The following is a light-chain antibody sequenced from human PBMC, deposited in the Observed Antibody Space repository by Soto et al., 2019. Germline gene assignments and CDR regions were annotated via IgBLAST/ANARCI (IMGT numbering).Light chain of an antibody. J-gene: IGKJ1*01. CDR2: DAS. CDR3: QQYVSSPPWT. CDR1: QSVSSSS. Sequence: EIVLTQSPGILSLSPGERATLSCRASQSVSSSSLAWYQQKPGQAPRLLIYDASTRATGIPDRFSGSGSATDFPLPISRLEPEDFSVYYCQQYVSSPPWTFGQGTKVEIK. V-gene: IGKV3-20*01.